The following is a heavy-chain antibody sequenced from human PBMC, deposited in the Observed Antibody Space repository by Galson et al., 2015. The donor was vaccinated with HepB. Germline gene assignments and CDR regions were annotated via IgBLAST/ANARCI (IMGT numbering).Heavy chain of an antibody. V-gene: IGHV3-21*01. CDR2: ISSSSSYI. CDR3: ARDLVGYDFWSGYSIARGGDYGMDV. Sequence: SLRLSCAASGFTFSDYSMNWVRQAPGKGLEWVSSISSSSSYIYYADSVKGRFTISRDNAKNSLYLQMNSLRAEDTAVYYCARDLVGYDFWSGYSIARGGDYGMDVWGQGTTVTVSS. D-gene: IGHD3-3*01. CDR1: GFTFSDYS. J-gene: IGHJ6*02.